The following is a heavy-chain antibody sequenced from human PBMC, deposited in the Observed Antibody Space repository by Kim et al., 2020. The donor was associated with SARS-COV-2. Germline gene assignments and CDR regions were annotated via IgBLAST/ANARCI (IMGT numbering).Heavy chain of an antibody. CDR1: GDTFSNYA. V-gene: IGHV1-69*04. D-gene: IGHD3-22*01. CDR3: AGGTYYYDSGGYWTEGGYGLDV. CDR2: VSPVLNTA. J-gene: IGHJ6*02. Sequence: SVKVSCKASGDTFSNYAITWVRQAPGQGLEWMGRVSPVLNTATYAQKFQGRVTIAADTTTSTAYMEFTILRSEDTAVYYCAGGTYYYDSGGYWTEGGYGLDVWGQGTTVTVSS.